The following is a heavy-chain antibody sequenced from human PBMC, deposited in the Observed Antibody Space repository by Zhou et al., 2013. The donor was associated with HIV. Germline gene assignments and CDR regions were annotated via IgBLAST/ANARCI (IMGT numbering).Heavy chain of an antibody. V-gene: IGHV1-2*02. D-gene: IGHD3-10*01. J-gene: IGHJ4*02. CDR1: GYTFNGYY. Sequence: QVHLVQSGAEVKKPGASVKVSCKASGYTFNGYYMHWVRQAPGQGLEWMGYIDPNSGGTNLAKRFQGRVTMTRDTSISTAYMELSGLRSDDTAVYYCARDLFSGEGDYFDHWGQGTLVAVSS. CDR3: ARDLFSGEGDYFDH. CDR2: IDPNSGGT.